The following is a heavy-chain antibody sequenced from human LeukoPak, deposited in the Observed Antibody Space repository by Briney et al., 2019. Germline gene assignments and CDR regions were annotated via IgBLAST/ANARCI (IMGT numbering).Heavy chain of an antibody. CDR1: GYSFTACY. J-gene: IGHJ3*02. V-gene: IGHV1-2*02. Sequence: ASVKVSCKTSGYSFTACYMHWVRQAPGQGLEWMGWVNTNNGGTKFAQRFQGRVTMTRDTSISTAYMELSRLGSDDTAIYYCAGDFYSAGDGAFDIWGQGTMVTVSS. CDR2: VNTNNGGT. D-gene: IGHD7-27*01. CDR3: AGDFYSAGDGAFDI.